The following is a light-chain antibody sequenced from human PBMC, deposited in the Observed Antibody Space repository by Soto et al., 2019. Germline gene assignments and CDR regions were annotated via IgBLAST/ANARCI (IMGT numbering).Light chain of an antibody. V-gene: IGLV4-69*01. CDR2: LNSDGSH. J-gene: IGLJ2*01. Sequence: QSVLTQSPSASASLGASVKVTCTLSSGHSSYAIAWHQQQPEKGPRYLMKLNSDGSHSKGDGIPDRFSGSSSGAERYLTISSLQSEDEPDYYCQTWVGTGNVVFGGGTKVTVL. CDR3: QTWVGTGNVV. CDR1: SGHSSYA.